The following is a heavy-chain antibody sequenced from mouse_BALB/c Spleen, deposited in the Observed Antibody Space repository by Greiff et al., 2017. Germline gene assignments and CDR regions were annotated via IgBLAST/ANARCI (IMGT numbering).Heavy chain of an antibody. Sequence: EVKVEESGPGLVKPSQSLSLTCTVTGYSITSDYAWNWIRQFPGNKLEWMGYISYSGSTSYNPSLKSRISITRDTSKNQFFLQLNSVTTEDTATYYCAYYYGLAYWGQGTLVTVSA. CDR3: AYYYGLAY. D-gene: IGHD1-1*01. CDR1: GYSITSDYA. V-gene: IGHV3-2*02. CDR2: ISYSGST. J-gene: IGHJ3*01.